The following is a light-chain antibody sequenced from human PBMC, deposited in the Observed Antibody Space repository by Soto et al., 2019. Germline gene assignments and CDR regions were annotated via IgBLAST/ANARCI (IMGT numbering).Light chain of an antibody. CDR1: QDISSW. Sequence: IQMTQSPYSVSASVGDRVTITCWASQDISSWLAWYQQKPGKAPKLLIYGASSLQSGAPPRFSGSGSGTDFTLTISGLQPEDSATYFCQQANSFPLTFGGGTKVQIK. J-gene: IGKJ4*01. CDR3: QQANSFPLT. CDR2: GAS. V-gene: IGKV1D-12*01.